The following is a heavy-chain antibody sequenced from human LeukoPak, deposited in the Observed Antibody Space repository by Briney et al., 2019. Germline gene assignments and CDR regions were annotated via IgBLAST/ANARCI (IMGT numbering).Heavy chain of an antibody. V-gene: IGHV4-59*01. CDR2: IYYSGST. D-gene: IGHD6-13*01. CDR1: GASISSYY. CDR3: ARGYSSSWRQPPTLNFDY. J-gene: IGHJ4*02. Sequence: RPSETLSLTCTVSGASISSYYWSWIRQPPGKGLEWIGYIYYSGSTNYNPSLKSRVIMSLDTSKNQFYMKLSSVTAADTAVYYCARGYSSSWRQPPTLNFDYWGQGTLVTVS.